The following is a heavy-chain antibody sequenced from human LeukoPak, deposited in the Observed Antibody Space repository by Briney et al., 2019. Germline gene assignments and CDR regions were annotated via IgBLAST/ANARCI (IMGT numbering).Heavy chain of an antibody. D-gene: IGHD2-2*01. J-gene: IGHJ3*02. Sequence: GASVKVSCKASGYTFTSYYMHWVRQAPGQGLEWMGIINPSGGSTSYAQKFQGRVTMTRDTSTSTVYMELSSLRSEDTAVYYCAVYCSGTSCYSGWHIWGQGTMVTVSS. CDR2: INPSGGST. CDR1: GYTFTSYY. V-gene: IGHV1-46*01. CDR3: AVYCSGTSCYSGWHI.